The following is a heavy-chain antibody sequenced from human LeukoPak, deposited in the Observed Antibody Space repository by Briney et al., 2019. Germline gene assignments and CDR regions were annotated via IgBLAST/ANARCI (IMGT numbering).Heavy chain of an antibody. CDR3: ARPHYDSSGYYVFDY. V-gene: IGHV5-51*01. CDR1: GYSFTSYW. Sequence: ESLKISCKGSGYSFTSYWIGWVRQMPGKGLEWMGNIYPGDSDTRYSPSFQGQVTISADKSISTAYLQWSSLKASDTAMYYCARPHYDSSGYYVFDYWGQGTLVTVSS. J-gene: IGHJ4*02. D-gene: IGHD3-22*01. CDR2: IYPGDSDT.